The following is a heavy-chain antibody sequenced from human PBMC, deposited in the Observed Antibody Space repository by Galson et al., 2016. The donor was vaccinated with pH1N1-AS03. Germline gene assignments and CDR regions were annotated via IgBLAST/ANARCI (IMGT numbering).Heavy chain of an antibody. CDR3: AREDGSTVIFKFDY. CDR2: GYSSGHT. J-gene: IGHJ4*02. CDR1: GASISSSTYY. D-gene: IGHD5-24*01. Sequence: TLSLTCTVSGASISSSTYYWSWIRQPAGKGLEWIGRGYSSGHTNYNPSLKGRVTISVDTSKNQFSLRLSSVTAADTAFYYCAREDGSTVIFKFDYWGQGTLVTVSS. V-gene: IGHV4-61*02.